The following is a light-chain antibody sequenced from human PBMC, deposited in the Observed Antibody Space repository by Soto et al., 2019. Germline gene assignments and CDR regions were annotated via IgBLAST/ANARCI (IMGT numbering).Light chain of an antibody. V-gene: IGKV1-27*01. J-gene: IGKJ4*02. CDR3: QKYNSAPLT. CDR2: AAS. CDR1: QGIGVY. Sequence: DIQMTQSPSSLSSSFGDRVTITCRASQGIGVYLAWFQQKPGNAPKLLIYAASTLQSGVPSRFSASGSGTDFTLTISSLQPEDGATYYCQKYNSAPLTFGGGTKVQIK.